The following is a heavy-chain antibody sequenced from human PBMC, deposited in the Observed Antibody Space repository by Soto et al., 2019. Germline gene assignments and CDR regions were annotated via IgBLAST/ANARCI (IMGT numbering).Heavy chain of an antibody. V-gene: IGHV3-30*03. CDR1: GFTFSSYG. D-gene: IGHD2-15*01. CDR2: ISYDGSNK. J-gene: IGHJ4*02. CDR3: AGAGGLLLGY. Sequence: QVQLVESGGGVVQPGRSLRLSCAASGFTFSSYGMHWVRQAPGKGLEWVAVISYDGSNKYYADSVKGRFTISRDNSKNAPYLKMNSLRAEDTAGYYCAGAGGLLLGYWGQGTLVTVSA.